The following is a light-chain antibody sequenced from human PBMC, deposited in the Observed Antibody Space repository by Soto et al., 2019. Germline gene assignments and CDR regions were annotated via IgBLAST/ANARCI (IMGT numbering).Light chain of an antibody. CDR3: QQNNQLIT. V-gene: IGKV1-33*01. Sequence: DVQMTQSPSSLSASVGDRVTITCQASQDISNYLNFYEQKLGNAPKLLIYDASNLETGVPSRFSSSGSGTDFTFTISILQPEDITSYCWQQNNQLITFGQGTRLEIK. CDR2: DAS. CDR1: QDISNY. J-gene: IGKJ5*01.